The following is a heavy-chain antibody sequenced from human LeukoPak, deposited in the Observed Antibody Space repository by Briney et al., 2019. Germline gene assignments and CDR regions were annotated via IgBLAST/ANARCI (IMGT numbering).Heavy chain of an antibody. CDR1: GYTFTRYA. V-gene: IGHV1-69*05. J-gene: IGHJ1*01. D-gene: IGHD4-23*01. CDR2: ILPMSGTA. Sequence: ASVKVSCKASGYTFTRYAITWVRQAPGQGLEWMGGILPMSGTANYAQNFQGRVTTARGESTSSAYMEMSSLRFDDTAVYYCATYGGNTAEYFQHWGQGTLVTVSS. CDR3: ATYGGNTAEYFQH.